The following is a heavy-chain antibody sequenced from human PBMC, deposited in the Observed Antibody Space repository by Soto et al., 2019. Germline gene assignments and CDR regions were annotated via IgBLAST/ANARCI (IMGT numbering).Heavy chain of an antibody. CDR2: IIPIFGTA. V-gene: IGHV1-69*13. Sequence: ASVKVSCKASGGTFSSYAISWVRQAPGQGLEWMGGIIPIFGTANYAQKFQGRVTITADESTSTAYMELSSLRSEDTAVYYCAGQRGYSYGPRTNNFDYLGQGTLVTVSS. CDR3: AGQRGYSYGPRTNNFDY. CDR1: GGTFSSYA. J-gene: IGHJ4*02. D-gene: IGHD5-18*01.